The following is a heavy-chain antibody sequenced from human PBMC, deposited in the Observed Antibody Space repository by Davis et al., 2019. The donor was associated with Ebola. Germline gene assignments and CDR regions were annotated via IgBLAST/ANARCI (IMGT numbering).Heavy chain of an antibody. CDR2: INPKTGDA. CDR3: ARDGQQQLLVDTWFDP. D-gene: IGHD6-13*01. V-gene: IGHV1-2*06. J-gene: IGHJ5*02. CDR1: GYTFTSYA. Sequence: ASVKVSCKASGYTFTSYAMHWVRQAPGQRLEWMGRINPKTGDANYLQKLQGRVTMTRDSSTDTAYMELGSLRSDDTAVYYCARDGQQQLLVDTWFDPWGQGTLVTVSS.